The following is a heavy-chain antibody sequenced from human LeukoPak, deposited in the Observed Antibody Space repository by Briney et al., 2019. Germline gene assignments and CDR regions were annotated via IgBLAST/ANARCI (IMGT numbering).Heavy chain of an antibody. D-gene: IGHD3-22*01. V-gene: IGHV3-53*01. CDR2: IYSGGST. CDR3: ARPKDKYYYDGSGYHYGMDV. Sequence: GGSLRLSCAASGFTVSSNYMSWVRQAPGKGLEWVSVIYSGGSTYYADSVKGRFTISRDNTKNTLYLQMNSLRAEDTAVYYCARPKDKYYYDGSGYHYGMDVWGQGTTVTVSS. CDR1: GFTVSSNY. J-gene: IGHJ6*02.